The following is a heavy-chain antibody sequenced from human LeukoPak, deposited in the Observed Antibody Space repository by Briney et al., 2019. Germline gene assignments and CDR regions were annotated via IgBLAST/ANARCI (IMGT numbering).Heavy chain of an antibody. J-gene: IGHJ4*02. CDR2: ISTSSSYI. Sequence: GGSLRLSCAASGFTFSSYSMNWVRQAPGKGLEWVSFISTSSSYIHNADSVKGRFTISRDNAENSLYLQMNSLRAEDTAIYYCAKRSLSGSYLGFDYWGQGTLVTVSS. V-gene: IGHV3-21*04. CDR3: AKRSLSGSYLGFDY. CDR1: GFTFSSYS. D-gene: IGHD1-26*01.